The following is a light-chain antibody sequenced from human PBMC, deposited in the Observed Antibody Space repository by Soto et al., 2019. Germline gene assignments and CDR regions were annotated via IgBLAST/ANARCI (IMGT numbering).Light chain of an antibody. J-gene: IGLJ1*01. V-gene: IGLV2-14*03. Sequence: QSALTQPASVSGSPGQSIAISCTGTSSDVGGYNYVPWYQQHPGKAPKLMIYDVTSRPSGVSDRFSGSKSGTTASLTISGLQAEDEADYYCCSYTSSTIYVFRTGXKVPVL. CDR1: SSDVGGYNY. CDR3: CSYTSSTIYV. CDR2: DVT.